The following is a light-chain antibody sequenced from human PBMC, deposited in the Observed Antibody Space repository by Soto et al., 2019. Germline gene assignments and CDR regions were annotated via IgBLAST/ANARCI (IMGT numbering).Light chain of an antibody. Sequence: EIVLTQSPGILSLSPGERATLSCSASQSVSSSYLSWYHQKPGQAPRLLIYGASSRATGIPDRFSGSGSGTDFTLTISRLEKEDGAFYDCQQSGSSTWTFGQGTKVDIK. CDR3: QQSGSSTWT. CDR1: QSVSSSY. V-gene: IGKV3-20*01. CDR2: GAS. J-gene: IGKJ1*01.